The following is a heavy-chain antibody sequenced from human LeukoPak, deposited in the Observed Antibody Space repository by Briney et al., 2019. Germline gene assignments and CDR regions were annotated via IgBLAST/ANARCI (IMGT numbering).Heavy chain of an antibody. D-gene: IGHD2-2*01. CDR1: GYTFTGYY. V-gene: IGHV1-2*02. Sequence: ASVTVSCKASGYTFTGYYMHWVRQAPGQGLEWMGWINTNSGGTNYAQKFQGRVTMTRDTSISTAYMELSRLRSDDTAVYYCARDLQVVPYEHVYFDYWGQGTLVTVSS. CDR2: INTNSGGT. CDR3: ARDLQVVPYEHVYFDY. J-gene: IGHJ4*02.